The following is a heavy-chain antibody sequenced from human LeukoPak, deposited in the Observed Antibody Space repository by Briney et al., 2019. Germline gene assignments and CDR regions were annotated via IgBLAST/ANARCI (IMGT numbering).Heavy chain of an antibody. CDR1: GFTFSSYS. J-gene: IGHJ5*02. Sequence: GGSLRLSCAASGFTFSSYSMNWVRQAPGKGLEWVSSISSSSSYIYYADSVKGRFTISRDNAKNSLYLQMNSLRAEDTAVYYCARELVGATTRWFDPWGQGTLVTVSS. V-gene: IGHV3-21*01. CDR3: ARELVGATTRWFDP. CDR2: ISSSSSYI. D-gene: IGHD1-26*01.